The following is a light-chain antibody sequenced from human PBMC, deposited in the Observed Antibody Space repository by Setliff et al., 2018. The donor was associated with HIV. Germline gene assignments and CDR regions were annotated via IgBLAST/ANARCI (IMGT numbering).Light chain of an antibody. CDR1: NIGSKS. Sequence: SYELTQPPSVSVAPGKTARITCGGNNIGSKSVHWYQQKPGQAPVLVISYDSDRPSGIPERFSGSNSGNTATLTISRVEAGDEADYSCQVWDSSSDHPYVFGTGTKVTVL. V-gene: IGLV3-21*04. CDR2: YDS. CDR3: QVWDSSSDHPYV. J-gene: IGLJ1*01.